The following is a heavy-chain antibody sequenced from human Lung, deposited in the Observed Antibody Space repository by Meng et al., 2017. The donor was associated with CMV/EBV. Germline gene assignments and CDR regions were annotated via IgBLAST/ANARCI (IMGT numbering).Heavy chain of an antibody. V-gene: IGHV3-11*01. D-gene: IGHD3-10*02. CDR2: ISNSGTTI. J-gene: IGHJ5*02. CDR3: ARARDRSVPGRCDP. CDR1: GFTFSDYY. Sequence: GGSLRLXXAASGFTFSDYYMSWIRQAPGKGLEWFSYISNSGTTIYYTDPVKGRFTISRDNAENSLYLQMNSLRVEDTAVYYCARARDRSVPGRCDPWGQGTXVTVSS.